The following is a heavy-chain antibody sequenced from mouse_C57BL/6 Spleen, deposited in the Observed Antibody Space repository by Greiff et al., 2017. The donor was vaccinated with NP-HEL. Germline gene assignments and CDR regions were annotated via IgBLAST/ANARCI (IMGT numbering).Heavy chain of an antibody. CDR2: IDPSDSYT. CDR1: GYTFTSYW. CDR3: AREEEKTAEYAMDY. J-gene: IGHJ4*01. Sequence: QVQLQQPGAELVKPGASVKLSCKASGYTFTSYWMQWVKQRPGQGLEWIGEIDPSDSYTNYNQKFKGKATLTVDTSSSTAYMQLSSLTSEDAAVYYGAREEEKTAEYAMDYWGQGTSVTVSS. V-gene: IGHV1-50*01. D-gene: IGHD3-1*01.